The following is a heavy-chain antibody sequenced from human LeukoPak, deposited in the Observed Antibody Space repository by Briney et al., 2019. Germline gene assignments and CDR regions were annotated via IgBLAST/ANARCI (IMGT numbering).Heavy chain of an antibody. CDR3: VKDLDDYPPSDAFDL. CDR1: GFTFSDYT. J-gene: IGHJ3*01. Sequence: GGSLRLSCSASGFTFSDYTMHWVRQAPGQGLECVSTVSSRGGNTHYADSVKGRFTISRDNSKNTLYLQMSSLRAEDTAVYYCVKDLDDYPPSDAFDLWGQGTVVSVSS. D-gene: IGHD4/OR15-4a*01. CDR2: VSSRGGNT. V-gene: IGHV3-64D*06.